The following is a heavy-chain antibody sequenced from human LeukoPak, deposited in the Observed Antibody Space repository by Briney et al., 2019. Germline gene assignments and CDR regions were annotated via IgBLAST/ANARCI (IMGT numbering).Heavy chain of an antibody. D-gene: IGHD2-2*01. CDR1: GGSFSGYY. V-gene: IGHV4-34*01. Sequence: SETLSLTCAVYGGSFSGYYWSWIRQPPGKGLEWIGEINHSGSTNYNPSLKSPVTISIDTSRTQFSLRAYSVTAADTAIYYCGRLIVEPAPMYYYYIDVWGKGTTVTVSS. CDR2: INHSGST. CDR3: GRLIVEPAPMYYYYIDV. J-gene: IGHJ6*03.